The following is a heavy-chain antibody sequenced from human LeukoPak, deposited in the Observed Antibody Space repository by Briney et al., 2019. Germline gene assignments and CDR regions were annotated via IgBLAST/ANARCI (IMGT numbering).Heavy chain of an antibody. CDR3: ARVPQIVYSSSPGFDY. CDR2: ISAYNGNT. CDR1: GYTFTSYG. D-gene: IGHD6-6*01. J-gene: IGHJ4*02. V-gene: IGHV1-18*01. Sequence: GASVKVSCKASGYTFTSYGISLVRQAPGQGLEWMGWISAYNGNTNYAQKLQGRVTMTTDTSTSTAYMELRSLRSDDTAVYYCARVPQIVYSSSPGFDYCGQGTLVTVSS.